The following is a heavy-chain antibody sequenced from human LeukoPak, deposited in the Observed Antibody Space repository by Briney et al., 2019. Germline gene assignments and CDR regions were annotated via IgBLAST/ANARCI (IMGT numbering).Heavy chain of an antibody. CDR1: GGIFSSYA. CDR2: IIPILGIA. D-gene: IGHD6-13*01. Sequence: GSSVKVSCKASGGIFSSYAISWVRQAPGQGLEWMGRIIPILGIANYAQKFQGRVTITADKSTSTAYMELSSLRSEDTAVYYCAREFTREKPGIAAAGRGIWFDPWGQGTLVTVSS. CDR3: AREFTREKPGIAAAGRGIWFDP. V-gene: IGHV1-69*04. J-gene: IGHJ5*02.